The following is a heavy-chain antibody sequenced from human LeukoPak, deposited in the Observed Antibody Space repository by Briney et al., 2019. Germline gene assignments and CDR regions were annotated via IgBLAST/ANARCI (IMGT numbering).Heavy chain of an antibody. J-gene: IGHJ3*02. V-gene: IGHV3-13*01. D-gene: IGHD3-10*01. CDR1: GFTFSSYD. CDR2: IGTAGDT. CDR3: ARGTITMVRGVILVDAFDI. Sequence: GGSLRLSCAASGFTFSSYDMHWVRQATGKGLEWVSPIGTAGDTYYPGSVKGRFTISRENAKNSLYLQMNSLRAGDTAVYYCARGTITMVRGVILVDAFDIWGQGTMVTVSS.